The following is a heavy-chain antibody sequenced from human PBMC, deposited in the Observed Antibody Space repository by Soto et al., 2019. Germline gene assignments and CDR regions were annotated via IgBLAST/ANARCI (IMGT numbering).Heavy chain of an antibody. D-gene: IGHD1-26*01. CDR2: IKGDGSRT. CDR1: GVAFKSFL. J-gene: IGHJ5*02. V-gene: IGHV3-74*01. CDR3: ATGASGSYNWFDP. Sequence: PCGSMGLSCAASGVAFKSFLIHSVRQAPGKGLVWVSRIKGDGSRTNYADSVKGRFTVSRENAKNTLYLKMNSLRAEDTSVYYCATGASGSYNWFDPWRKGILVSVS.